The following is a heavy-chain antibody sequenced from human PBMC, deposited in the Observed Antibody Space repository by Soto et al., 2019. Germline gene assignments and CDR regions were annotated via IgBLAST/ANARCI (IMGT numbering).Heavy chain of an antibody. Sequence: QVQLVESGGGVVQPGRSLRLSCAASGFTFSSYGMHWVRQAPGKGLEWVAVIWYDGSNKYDADSVKGRFTISSNNSKNTLYLQMNSLRAEDTAVYYCARGARDDYGIDGAFAIWGQGTMVTVSS. CDR2: IWYDGSNK. V-gene: IGHV3-33*01. J-gene: IGHJ3*02. CDR3: ARGARDDYGIDGAFAI. CDR1: GFTFSSYG. D-gene: IGHD4-17*01.